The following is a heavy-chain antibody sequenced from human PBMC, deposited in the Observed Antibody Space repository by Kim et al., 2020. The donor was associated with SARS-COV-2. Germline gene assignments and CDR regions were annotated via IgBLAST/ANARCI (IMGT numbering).Heavy chain of an antibody. Sequence: SETLSLTCAVYGGSFSGHYWSWIRQSPGRGLEWIGEVDHSGNSDYNPSPKSRLSLSVDTSKNQFPLRLNSVTAAETAAYYCARRHSSLYLDVWGRGTTVT. D-gene: IGHD6-6*01. CDR2: VDHSGNS. CDR3: ARRHSSLYLDV. V-gene: IGHV4-34*01. CDR1: GGSFSGHY. J-gene: IGHJ6*03.